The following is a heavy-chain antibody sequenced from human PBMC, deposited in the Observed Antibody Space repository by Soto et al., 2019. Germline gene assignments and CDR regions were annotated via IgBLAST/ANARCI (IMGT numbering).Heavy chain of an antibody. J-gene: IGHJ5*02. CDR1: GGSIIGSIYY. Sequence: SETLSLTCTVSGGSIIGSIYYWGWIRQPPGKGLEWIGYIYYSGSTYYNPSLKSRVTISVDTSRNQFSLKLSSVTAADTAVYYCARSSGSYNWFDPWGQGTLVTVSS. D-gene: IGHD6-25*01. CDR3: ARSSGSYNWFDP. CDR2: IYYSGST. V-gene: IGHV4-31*03.